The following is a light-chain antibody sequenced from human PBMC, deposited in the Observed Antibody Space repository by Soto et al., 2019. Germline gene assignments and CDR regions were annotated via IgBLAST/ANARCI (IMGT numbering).Light chain of an antibody. CDR1: QSIGSY. V-gene: IGKV3-11*01. CDR3: QQHSNWPPAVT. Sequence: EIVLTQSPATLSLSPGERATLSCRASQSIGSYLGWYQQRPGQAPRLLIYDASKRATGIPARFSGSGSGTDFTLTISSLEPEDFAVYYCQQHSNWPPAVTFGQVTRLDIK. CDR2: DAS. J-gene: IGKJ5*01.